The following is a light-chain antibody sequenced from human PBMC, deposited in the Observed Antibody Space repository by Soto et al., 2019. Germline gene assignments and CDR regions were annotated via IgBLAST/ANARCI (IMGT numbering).Light chain of an antibody. CDR2: RNN. V-gene: IGLV1-44*01. J-gene: IGLJ2*01. CDR1: SSNIGSNT. Sequence: QSVLTQPPSASGTPGQRVTISCAGSSSNIGSNTVNWYQQLPGTAPKLLIDRNNERPSGVPDRFSGSKSGTSASLAISGMQSDDEADYYCSALDDTLMGVVFGGGTKLTV. CDR3: SALDDTLMGVV.